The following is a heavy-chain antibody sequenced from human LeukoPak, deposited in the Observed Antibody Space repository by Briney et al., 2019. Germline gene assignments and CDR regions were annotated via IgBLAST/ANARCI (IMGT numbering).Heavy chain of an antibody. D-gene: IGHD6-13*01. CDR3: ARLAFSSSWYGYYYYYMDV. CDR1: GYTLTELS. V-gene: IGHV1-24*01. Sequence: ASVKVSCKVSGYTLTELSMHWVRQAPGKGLEWMGGFDPEDGETIYAQKFQGRVTMTRNTSISTAYMELSSLRSEDTAVYYCARLAFSSSWYGYYYYYMDVWGKGTTVTISS. J-gene: IGHJ6*03. CDR2: FDPEDGET.